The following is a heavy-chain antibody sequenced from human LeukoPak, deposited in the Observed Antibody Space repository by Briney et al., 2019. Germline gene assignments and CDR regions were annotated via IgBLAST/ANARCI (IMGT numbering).Heavy chain of an antibody. CDR1: GFTFDDYA. CDR3: AKDISRIAVAGTLDY. CDR2: ISWNSGSI. Sequence: GGSLRLSCAASGFTFDDYAMHWVRHAPGKGLEWVLGISWNSGSIGYADSVKGRFTISRDNAKNSLYLQMNSLRAEDTALYYCAKDISRIAVAGTLDYWGQGTLVTVSS. J-gene: IGHJ4*02. V-gene: IGHV3-9*01. D-gene: IGHD6-19*01.